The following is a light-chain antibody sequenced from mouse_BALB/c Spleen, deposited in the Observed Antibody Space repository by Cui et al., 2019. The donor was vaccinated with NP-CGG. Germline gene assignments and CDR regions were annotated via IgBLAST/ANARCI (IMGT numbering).Light chain of an antibody. CDR1: TAAVTTSNY. J-gene: IGLJ1*01. CDR3: ALWYSNHWV. CDR2: GTN. V-gene: IGLV1*01. Sequence: HAVVTQESAYTTSQSETVTLTCRSTTAAVTTSNYANSVQENPDHLFTGLIGGTNNRAPGVPARFSGSLIGDKAALTITGAQTEDEAIYFCALWYSNHWVFGGGTKLTVL.